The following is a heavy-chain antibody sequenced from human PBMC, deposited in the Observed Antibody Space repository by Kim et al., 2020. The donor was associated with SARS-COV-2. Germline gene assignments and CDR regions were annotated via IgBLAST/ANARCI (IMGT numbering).Heavy chain of an antibody. D-gene: IGHD4-17*01. Sequence: SETLSLTCAVYGGSFSGYYWSWIRQPPGKGLEWIGEINHSGSTNYNPSLKSRVTISVDTSKNQFSLKLSSVTAADTAVYYCARLYGDYCCYWGQGTLVTVSS. CDR1: GGSFSGYY. CDR2: INHSGST. CDR3: ARLYGDYCCY. J-gene: IGHJ4*02. V-gene: IGHV4-34*01.